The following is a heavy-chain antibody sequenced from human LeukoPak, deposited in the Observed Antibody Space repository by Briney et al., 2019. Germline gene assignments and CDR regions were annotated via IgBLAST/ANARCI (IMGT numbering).Heavy chain of an antibody. V-gene: IGHV3-74*01. CDR1: GFTFSGNW. CDR3: ARYLYAFALDV. Sequence: PGGSLRLSCAAPGFTFSGNWMCWVRHSPGKGMVWVSHISTDGSIIRYGDSVKGRFTISRDKAKNTLYLQMNSLTAEDTGVYYCARYLYAFALDVWGKGTTVTVS. CDR2: ISTDGSII. D-gene: IGHD2-8*01. J-gene: IGHJ6*03.